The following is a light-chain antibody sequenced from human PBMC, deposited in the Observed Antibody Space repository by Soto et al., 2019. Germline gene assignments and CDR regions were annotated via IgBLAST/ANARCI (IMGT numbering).Light chain of an antibody. CDR1: QSVSSSTS. J-gene: IGKJ4*01. V-gene: IGKV3-20*01. CDR2: AAS. Sequence: EIVLTQSPGTLSLSPGERATLSCRASQSVSSSTSLAWYQQKTGQAPRLLIYAASSRAVGVPDRFSGSGSGTDFTLTISRLEPEDFAVYYCQQYGDSPLTFGGGTKVE. CDR3: QQYGDSPLT.